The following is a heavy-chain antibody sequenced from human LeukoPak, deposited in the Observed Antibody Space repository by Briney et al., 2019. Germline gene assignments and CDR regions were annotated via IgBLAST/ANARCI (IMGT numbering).Heavy chain of an antibody. J-gene: IGHJ4*02. V-gene: IGHV4-4*07. D-gene: IGHD3-10*01. CDR2: IYTSGST. CDR1: GGSIGSCY. CDR3: ARELLRFGELSSNFDY. Sequence: SETLSLTCTVAGGSIGSCYWSWIRQPAGRGLEWIGRIYTSGSTNYNPSLKSRVTMSVDTSKNQFSLKLSSVTAADTAVYYCARELLRFGELSSNFDYWGQGTLVTVSS.